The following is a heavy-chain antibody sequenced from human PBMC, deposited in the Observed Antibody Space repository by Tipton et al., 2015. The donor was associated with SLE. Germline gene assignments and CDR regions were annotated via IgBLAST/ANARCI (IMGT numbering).Heavy chain of an antibody. Sequence: TLSLTCDVTGFSISSGYYWGWIRQPPGKGLEWIGNIYYSGNTFYNPSLKSRVTISVDASKNQFSLILSSVTAADTAVYYCARDAHGYYSGWMDYWGQGTLVTVSS. V-gene: IGHV4-38-2*01. CDR2: IYYSGNT. J-gene: IGHJ4*02. CDR1: GFSISSGYY. D-gene: IGHD2-15*01. CDR3: ARDAHGYYSGWMDY.